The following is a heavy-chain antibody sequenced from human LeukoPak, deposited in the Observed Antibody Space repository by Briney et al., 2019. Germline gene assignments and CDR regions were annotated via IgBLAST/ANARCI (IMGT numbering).Heavy chain of an antibody. Sequence: PSETLSLTCTVSGGSISSYYWSWLRQPPGKGLEWIGYIYYSGSTNYNPSLKSRVTISVDTSKNQFSLKLSSVTAADTAVYYCARGAIYCSGGSCYPPYFDYWGQGTLVTVSS. J-gene: IGHJ4*02. CDR1: GGSISSYY. V-gene: IGHV4-59*01. D-gene: IGHD2-15*01. CDR2: IYYSGST. CDR3: ARGAIYCSGGSCYPPYFDY.